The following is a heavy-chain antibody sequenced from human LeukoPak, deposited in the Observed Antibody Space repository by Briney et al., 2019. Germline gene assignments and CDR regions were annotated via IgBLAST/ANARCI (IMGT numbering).Heavy chain of an antibody. CDR2: INHNGNVN. Sequence: GGSRRLSFAPSGFTLSSYWMNWARQAPGKGREWVASINHNGNVNYYVDSVKGRFTISRDNAKNSLYLQMSNLRAEDTAVYFCARGGGLDVWGQGATVTVSS. V-gene: IGHV3-7*03. CDR3: ARGGGLDV. CDR1: GFTLSSYW. D-gene: IGHD3-16*01. J-gene: IGHJ6*02.